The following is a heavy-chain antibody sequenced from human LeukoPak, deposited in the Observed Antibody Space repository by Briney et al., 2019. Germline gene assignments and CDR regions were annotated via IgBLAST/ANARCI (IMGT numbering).Heavy chain of an antibody. CDR3: ARALAYYDFWSGTNWFDP. J-gene: IGHJ5*02. Sequence: SETLSLTCTVSGGSISSYYWSWIRQPPGKGLEWIGYIYYSGSTNYNPSLKSRVTISVDTSKNQFSLKLSSVTAADTAVYYCARALAYYDFWSGTNWFDPWGQGTLATVSS. CDR1: GGSISSYY. D-gene: IGHD3-3*01. V-gene: IGHV4-59*01. CDR2: IYYSGST.